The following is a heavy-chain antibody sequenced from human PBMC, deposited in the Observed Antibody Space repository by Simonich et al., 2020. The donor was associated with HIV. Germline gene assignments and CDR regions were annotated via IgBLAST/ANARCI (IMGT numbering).Heavy chain of an antibody. Sequence: EVQLVESGGGLVQPGGSLRLSCAASGFTFSSYWMHWVRQAPGKGVVGCARINSEGSSTSYADAVKGRFTISRDNAKNTLYLQMNSLRAEDTAVYYCARDGRVDTSLYYFDYWGQGTLVTVSS. CDR3: ARDGRVDTSLYYFDY. CDR2: INSEGSST. V-gene: IGHV3-74*01. CDR1: GFTFSSYW. D-gene: IGHD5-18*01. J-gene: IGHJ4*02.